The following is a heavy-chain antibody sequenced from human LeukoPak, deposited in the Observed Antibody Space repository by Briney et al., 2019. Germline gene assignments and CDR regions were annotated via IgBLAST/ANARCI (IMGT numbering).Heavy chain of an antibody. D-gene: IGHD3-10*01. CDR2: IYHSGST. CDR1: GYSISSGYY. CDR3: ASSYYGGNFGY. Sequence: SETLSLTCAVSGYSISSGYYWGWIRQPPGKGLEWIGSIYHSGSTYYNPSLKSRVTISVDTSKNQFSLKLSSVTAADTAVYYCASSYYGGNFGYWGQGTLVTVSS. V-gene: IGHV4-38-2*01. J-gene: IGHJ4*02.